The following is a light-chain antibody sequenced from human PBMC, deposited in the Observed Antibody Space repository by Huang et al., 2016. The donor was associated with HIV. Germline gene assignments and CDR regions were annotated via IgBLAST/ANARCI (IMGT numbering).Light chain of an antibody. J-gene: IGKJ1*01. V-gene: IGKV3-20*01. CDR3: QQYGSSLRT. CDR2: GAA. Sequence: EIVLTQSPGTLSLSPGERATFSCRASQSVRGRYLAWYQQNPGQAPRLLIYGAASRATGIPDRFSGSGSGTDFTLTISRLEPEDFAVYYCQQYGSSLRTFGQGTKVEIK. CDR1: QSVRGRY.